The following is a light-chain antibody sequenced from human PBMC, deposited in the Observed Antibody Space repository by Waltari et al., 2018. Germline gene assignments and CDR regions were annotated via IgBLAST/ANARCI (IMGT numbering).Light chain of an antibody. V-gene: IGLV2-11*01. CDR3: CSYAGSYSII. CDR2: DVN. CDR1: SSDVRNYNY. J-gene: IGLJ2*01. Sequence: QSALTQPRSVSGSPGQSVTISCTRTSSDVRNYNYVSWYQHHPGEAPKLMIYDVNKRPSGVPDRFFGSKSGNTASLTISGLQAEDEANYYCCSYAGSYSIIFGGGTEVTVL.